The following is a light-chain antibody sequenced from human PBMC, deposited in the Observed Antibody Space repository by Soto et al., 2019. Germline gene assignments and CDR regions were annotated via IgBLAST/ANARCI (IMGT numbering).Light chain of an antibody. CDR2: AAS. CDR3: QQLNSYPLT. Sequence: SQRTSSPSSLNQSVGDRVPISCRASQGISSYLAWYQQKPGKAPRLLIYAASTLQSGVPSRFSGSGSGTDFTLTISSLQSEDFATYYCQQLNSYPLTFGGGTKVDIK. CDR1: QGISSY. V-gene: IGKV1-9*01. J-gene: IGKJ4*01.